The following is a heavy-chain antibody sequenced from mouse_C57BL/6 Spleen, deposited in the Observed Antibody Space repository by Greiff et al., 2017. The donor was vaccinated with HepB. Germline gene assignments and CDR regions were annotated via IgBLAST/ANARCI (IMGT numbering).Heavy chain of an antibody. J-gene: IGHJ1*03. CDR1: GYTFTSYW. V-gene: IGHV1-52*01. D-gene: IGHD1-1*01. Sequence: VQLQQPGAELVRPGSSVKLSCKASGYTFTSYWMHWVKQRPIQGLEWIGNIDPSDSETHYNQKFKDKATLTVDKSSSTAYMQPSSLTSEDSAVYYCARSDYYGSSSWYFDVWGTGTTVTVSS. CDR3: ARSDYYGSSSWYFDV. CDR2: IDPSDSET.